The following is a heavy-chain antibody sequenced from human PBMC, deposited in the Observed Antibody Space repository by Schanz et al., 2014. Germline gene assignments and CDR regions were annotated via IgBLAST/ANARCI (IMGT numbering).Heavy chain of an antibody. J-gene: IGHJ3*02. CDR1: GYIFGSHG. D-gene: IGHD3-10*01. Sequence: QLMQSGSEVRKPGASVKVSCKASGYIFGSHGMTWVRQAPGQGPELMGWINAHTGNTQYAQKFQGRVNMTRDTVTTTVHLELTRRRTDDTAIYYCARVHIATYHYNSPDAFDIWGRGTRVAVSS. CDR2: INAHTGNT. V-gene: IGHV1-18*01. CDR3: ARVHIATYHYNSPDAFDI.